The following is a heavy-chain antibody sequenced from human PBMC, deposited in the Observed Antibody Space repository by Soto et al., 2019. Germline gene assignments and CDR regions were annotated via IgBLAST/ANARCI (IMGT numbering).Heavy chain of an antibody. CDR2: IRSKAYGGTT. J-gene: IGHJ6*02. V-gene: IGHV3-49*03. D-gene: IGHD3-10*01. Sequence: GGSLRLSCTASGFTFGDYAMSWFRQAPGKGLEWVGFIRSKAYGGTTEYAASVKGRFTISRDDSKSIAYLQMNSLKTEDTAVYYCTRTVRPTYYYGSGSYVPTLYGMDVWGQGTTVTVSS. CDR3: TRTVRPTYYYGSGSYVPTLYGMDV. CDR1: GFTFGDYA.